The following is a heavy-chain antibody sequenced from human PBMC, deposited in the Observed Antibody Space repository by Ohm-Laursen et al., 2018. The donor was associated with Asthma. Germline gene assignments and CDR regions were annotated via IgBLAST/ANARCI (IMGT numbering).Heavy chain of an antibody. J-gene: IGHJ4*02. CDR3: ARVDYGDRYYFDY. D-gene: IGHD4-17*01. V-gene: IGHV3-30-3*01. Sequence: RSLRLSCTASGFTFSSYAMHWVRQAPGKGLEWVAVISYDGSNKYYADSVKGRFTISRDNSKNTLYLQMNSLRAEDTAVYYCARVDYGDRYYFDYWGQGTLVTVSS. CDR1: GFTFSSYA. CDR2: ISYDGSNK.